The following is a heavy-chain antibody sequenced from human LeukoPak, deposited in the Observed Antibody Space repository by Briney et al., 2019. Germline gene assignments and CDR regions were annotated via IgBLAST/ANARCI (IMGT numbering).Heavy chain of an antibody. CDR1: GFTFDDYA. D-gene: IGHD5-18*01. J-gene: IGHJ4*02. CDR3: AKDRARYSYGLDY. CDR2: ISWNSVNI. Sequence: SLRLSCAASGFTFDDYAMHWVRQAPGKGLEWVSGISWNSVNIGHAGSVRGRFTISRDNAKNSLYLQMISLRAEDTALYYCAKDRARYSYGLDYWGQGTLVTVSS. V-gene: IGHV3-9*01.